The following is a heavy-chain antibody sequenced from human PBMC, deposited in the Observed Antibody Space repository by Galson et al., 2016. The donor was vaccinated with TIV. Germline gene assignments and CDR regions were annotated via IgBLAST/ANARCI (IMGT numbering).Heavy chain of an antibody. J-gene: IGHJ6*02. CDR1: GYIFDNYW. CDR2: IYPGDSDT. Sequence: QSGAEVKKPGESLKISCKGSGYIFDNYWIAWVRQMPGKGLEWMGIIYPGDSDTTYSPLLEGQVTISADRSISTAYLQWSSLKASDTAIYYCAKVSQYCSNGVCYRSFYGMDVWGQGTTVTVSS. V-gene: IGHV5-51*03. CDR3: AKVSQYCSNGVCYRSFYGMDV. D-gene: IGHD2-8*01.